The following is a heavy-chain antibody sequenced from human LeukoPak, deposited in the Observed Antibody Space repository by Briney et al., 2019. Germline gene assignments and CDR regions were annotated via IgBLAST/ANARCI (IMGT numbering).Heavy chain of an antibody. V-gene: IGHV3-48*02. CDR1: GFTFISYG. CDR2: IDGGGRTI. CDR3: ARRERYRPLDH. J-gene: IGHJ4*02. Sequence: GGSLRLSCAASGFTFISYGMNWVRQPPGKGLEWLSYIDGGGRTIYYADSVKGRFTISRDNAKNSLYLQMNSLRDEDTGLYYCARRERYRPLDHWGQGTLVTVSS. D-gene: IGHD1-1*01.